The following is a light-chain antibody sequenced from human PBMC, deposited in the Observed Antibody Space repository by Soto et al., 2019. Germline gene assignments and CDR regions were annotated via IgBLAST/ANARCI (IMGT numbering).Light chain of an antibody. Sequence: QSALTQPPSASGSPGQSVTISCTGTSSDIGVYDYVSWYQRHPGKAPKLVIYDVTKRPSGVPDRFSGSKSGNTASLTVSGLQAEDEAEYFCSSYAGTKNFVVFGGGTKLTVL. J-gene: IGLJ2*01. CDR2: DVT. V-gene: IGLV2-8*01. CDR3: SSYAGTKNFVV. CDR1: SSDIGVYDY.